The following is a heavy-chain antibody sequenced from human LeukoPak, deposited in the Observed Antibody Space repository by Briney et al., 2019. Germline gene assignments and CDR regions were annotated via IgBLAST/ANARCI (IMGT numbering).Heavy chain of an antibody. CDR3: ARDSSSVEYFDY. CDR2: IYYSGST. V-gene: IGHV4-31*11. J-gene: IGHJ4*02. D-gene: IGHD6-13*01. Sequence: SETLSLTCAVYGGSFSGYYWSWIRQHPGKGLEWIGYIYYSGSTYYNPSLKSRVTISVDTSKNQSSLKLSSVTAADTAVYYCARDSSSVEYFDYWGQGTLVTVSS. CDR1: GGSFSGYY.